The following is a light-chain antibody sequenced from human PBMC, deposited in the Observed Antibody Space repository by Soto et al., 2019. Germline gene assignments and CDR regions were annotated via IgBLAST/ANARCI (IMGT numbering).Light chain of an antibody. J-gene: IGKJ1*01. V-gene: IGKV3-15*01. CDR3: PQYNPWPPWT. Sequence: EILMTQSPATLSLSPGERSTLSCRASQSVSSNLSWYQQKPGQAPRLLIYGASTRATGIPARFSGSGSGTEFTLTISSLQSEDFAAYYCPQYNPWPPWTFGQGTKVEIK. CDR1: QSVSSN. CDR2: GAS.